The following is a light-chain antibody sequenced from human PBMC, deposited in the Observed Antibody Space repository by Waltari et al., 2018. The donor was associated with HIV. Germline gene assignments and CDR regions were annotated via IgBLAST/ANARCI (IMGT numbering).Light chain of an antibody. V-gene: IGLV3-25*03. CDR1: TLSNQH. CDR2: RDI. CDR3: QSADNSGTYV. Sequence: SYDLTQPPSVSVSPGQTARITCSGDTLSNQHSYWYQQKSGQAPVLVIFRDIERPSVIPERFSGSRSGATVTLTISGVQAEDEAYYYCQSADNSGTYVFATGTQVTVL. J-gene: IGLJ1*01.